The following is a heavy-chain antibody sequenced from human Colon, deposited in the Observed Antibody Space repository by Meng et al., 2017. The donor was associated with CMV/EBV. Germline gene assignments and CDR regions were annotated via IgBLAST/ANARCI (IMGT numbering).Heavy chain of an antibody. CDR3: ARRGDYYGSNWLDP. J-gene: IGHJ5*02. CDR1: GGGFSNLS. CDR2: IIPLVDMA. V-gene: IGHV1-69*10. Sequence: SGGGFSNLSIDWERQAPGQGLEWMGGIIPLVDMANYAQSFQGRVTITADKPTSTAYMELSSLRSEDTAVYYCARRGDYYGSNWLDPWGQGTLVTVSS. D-gene: IGHD3-10*01.